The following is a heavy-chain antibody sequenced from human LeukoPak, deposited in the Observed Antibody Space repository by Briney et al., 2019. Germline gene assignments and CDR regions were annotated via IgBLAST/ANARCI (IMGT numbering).Heavy chain of an antibody. CDR3: ATLYNWNDATTRAFDI. V-gene: IGHV4-38-2*01. D-gene: IGHD1-1*01. J-gene: IGHJ3*02. Sequence: SETLSLTCAVPGYSISSGYYWGWIRQPPGKGLEWIGSIYHSGSTYYNPSLKSRVTISVDTSKNQFSLKLSSVTAADTAVYYCATLYNWNDATTRAFDIWGQGTMVTVSS. CDR1: GYSISSGYY. CDR2: IYHSGST.